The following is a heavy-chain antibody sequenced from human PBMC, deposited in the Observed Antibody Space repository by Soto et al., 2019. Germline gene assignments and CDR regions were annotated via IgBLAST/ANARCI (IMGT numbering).Heavy chain of an antibody. V-gene: IGHV1-3*01. CDR3: ARDRRGVMGDFWSGYYYGDAFDI. CDR1: GYTFTSYA. J-gene: IGHJ3*02. CDR2: INAGNGNT. Sequence: QVPLVQSGAEVKKPGASVKVSCKASGYTFTSYAMHWVRQAPGQRLEWMGWINAGNGNTKYSQKFQGRVTITRDTSASTAYTELSRLRSEDTAVYYCARDRRGVMGDFWSGYYYGDAFDIWGQGTMVTVSS. D-gene: IGHD3-3*01.